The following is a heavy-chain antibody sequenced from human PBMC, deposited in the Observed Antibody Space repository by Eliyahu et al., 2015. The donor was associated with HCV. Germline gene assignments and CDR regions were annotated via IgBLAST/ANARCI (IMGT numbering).Heavy chain of an antibody. D-gene: IGHD4-23*01. CDR2: IYHSGST. J-gene: IGHJ4*02. CDR3: ARAVGRNFDY. CDR1: GYPISXGYY. V-gene: IGHV4-38-2*01. Sequence: QVQLQESGPGLVQPSETLSLTXAVSGYPISXGYYWGWIRQPPXKGLEWIGSIYHSGSTYYNPSLKSRVTISVDTSKNQFSLKLNSVTAADTAVYYCARAVGRNFDYWGQGTLVTVSS.